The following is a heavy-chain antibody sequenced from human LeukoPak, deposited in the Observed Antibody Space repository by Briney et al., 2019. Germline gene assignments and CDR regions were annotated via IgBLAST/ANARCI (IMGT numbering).Heavy chain of an antibody. CDR1: GYTFTSYA. CDR2: INAGNGNT. J-gene: IGHJ4*02. D-gene: IGHD3/OR15-3a*01. Sequence: GASVKVSCKASGYTFTSYAMHWVRQAPGQRLEWMGWINAGNGNTKYSQKFQGRVTITRDTSASTAYMELSSLRSEDTAVYYCARDLGSRLGTGVGQRKNYFDYWGQGTLVTVSS. V-gene: IGHV1-3*01. CDR3: ARDLGSRLGTGVGQRKNYFDY.